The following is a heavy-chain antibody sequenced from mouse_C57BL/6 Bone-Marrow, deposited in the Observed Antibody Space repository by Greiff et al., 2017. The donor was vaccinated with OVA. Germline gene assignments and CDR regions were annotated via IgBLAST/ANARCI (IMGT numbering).Heavy chain of an antibody. D-gene: IGHD1-1*01. J-gene: IGHJ1*03. Sequence: EVKLMESGGGLVQPGGSMKLSCAASGFTFSDAWMDWVRQSPEKGLEWVAEIRNKANNHATYYAESVKGRFTISRVDSKSSVYLQMNSLRAEDTGIYYCTSYYYYGSSFWYFDVWGKGTTVTVSS. CDR1: GFTFSDAW. CDR2: IRNKANNHAT. CDR3: TSYYYYGSSFWYFDV. V-gene: IGHV6-6*01.